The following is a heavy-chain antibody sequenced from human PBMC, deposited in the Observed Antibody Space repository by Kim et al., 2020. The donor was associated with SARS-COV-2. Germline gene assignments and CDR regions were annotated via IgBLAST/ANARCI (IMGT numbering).Heavy chain of an antibody. D-gene: IGHD3-3*01. V-gene: IGHV3-33*06. CDR2: IWYDGSNK. CDR3: AKDMGFWSGYADY. Sequence: GGSLRLSCAASGFTFSSYGMHWVRQAPGKGLEWVAVIWYDGSNKYYADSVKGRFTISRDNSKNTLYLQMNSLRAEDTAVYYCAKDMGFWSGYADYWGQGTLVTVSS. J-gene: IGHJ4*02. CDR1: GFTFSSYG.